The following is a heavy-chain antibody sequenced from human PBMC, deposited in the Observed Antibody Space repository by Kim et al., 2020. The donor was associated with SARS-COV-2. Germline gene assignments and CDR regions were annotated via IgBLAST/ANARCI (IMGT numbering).Heavy chain of an antibody. V-gene: IGHV1-46*01. D-gene: IGHD2-2*01. Sequence: ASVKVSCKASGYTFTSYYMHWVRQAPGQGLEWMGIINPSGGSTSYAQKFQGRVTMTRDTSTSTVYMELSSLRSEDTAVYYCASPLGYWSSSSCYSDYYYYSRDVWGQGTTVTVSS. CDR2: INPSGGST. J-gene: IGHJ6*02. CDR3: ASPLGYWSSSSCYSDYYYYSRDV. CDR1: GYTFTSYY.